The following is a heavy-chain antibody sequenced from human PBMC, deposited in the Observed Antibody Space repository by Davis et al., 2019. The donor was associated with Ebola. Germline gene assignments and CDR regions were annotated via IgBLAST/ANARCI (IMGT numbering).Heavy chain of an antibody. Sequence: ASVKVSCKASGYTFTSYGISWVRQAPGQGLEWMGWISAYNGNTNYAQKLQGRVTMTTDTSTSTAYMALRSLRSDDTAVYYCARGVTMIVVGNYFDYWGQGTLVTVSS. CDR2: ISAYNGNT. J-gene: IGHJ4*02. CDR3: ARGVTMIVVGNYFDY. D-gene: IGHD3-22*01. V-gene: IGHV1-18*01. CDR1: GYTFTSYG.